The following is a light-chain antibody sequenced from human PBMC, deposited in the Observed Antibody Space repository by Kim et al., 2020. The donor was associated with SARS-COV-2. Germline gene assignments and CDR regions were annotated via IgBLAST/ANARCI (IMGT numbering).Light chain of an antibody. Sequence: GQRIIISCSGSSSNRGSNGANWYQHLPGTAPKLLIYDNKYRPSGVPDRFSGSKSGTSASLAISGLQSEDESHYYCATWDDRLNGWVFGGGTQLTVL. CDR3: ATWDDRLNGWV. V-gene: IGLV1-44*01. J-gene: IGLJ3*02. CDR1: SSNRGSNG. CDR2: DNK.